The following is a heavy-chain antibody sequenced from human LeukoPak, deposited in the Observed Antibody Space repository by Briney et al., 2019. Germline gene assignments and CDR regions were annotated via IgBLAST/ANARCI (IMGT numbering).Heavy chain of an antibody. D-gene: IGHD3-16*01. Sequence: ASVKVSCKASGGTFSSYAISWVRQAPGQGLEWMGGIIPIFGTTNYAQKFQGRVTITTDESTSTAYMELSSLRSEDTAVYYCARDCGRRGFDYWGQGTLVTVSS. CDR1: GGTFSSYA. CDR3: ARDCGRRGFDY. J-gene: IGHJ4*02. CDR2: IIPIFGTT. V-gene: IGHV1-69*05.